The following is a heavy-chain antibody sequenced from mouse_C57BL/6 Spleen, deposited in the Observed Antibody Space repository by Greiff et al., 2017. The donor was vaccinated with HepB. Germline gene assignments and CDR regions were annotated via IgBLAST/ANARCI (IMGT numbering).Heavy chain of an antibody. J-gene: IGHJ3*01. V-gene: IGHV1-39*01. CDR1: GYSFTDYN. CDR2: INPNYGTT. Sequence: QLQESGPELVKPGASVKISCKASGYSFTDYNMNWVKQSNGKSLEWIGVINPNYGTTSYNQKFKGKAILTVDQSSSTAYMQLNSLTSEDSAVYYCARSITTVVADISYWGQGTLVTVSA. CDR3: ARSITTVVADISY. D-gene: IGHD1-1*01.